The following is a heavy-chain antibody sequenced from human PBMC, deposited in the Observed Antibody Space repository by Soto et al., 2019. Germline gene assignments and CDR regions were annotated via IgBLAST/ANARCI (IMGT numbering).Heavy chain of an antibody. J-gene: IGHJ4*02. V-gene: IGHV4-34*01. CDR2: INHSGSP. Sequence: PSLTGAVYCGSLSDYYLSCILQPPGKGLEWIGEINHSGSPNYNPSLKSRVIISVDTSKNQFSLKVSSVTAADTAVYYCARGRGGGNSAYFEHWGQETLVTSPQ. D-gene: IGHD2-21*02. CDR3: ARGRGGGNSAYFEH. CDR1: CGSLSDYY.